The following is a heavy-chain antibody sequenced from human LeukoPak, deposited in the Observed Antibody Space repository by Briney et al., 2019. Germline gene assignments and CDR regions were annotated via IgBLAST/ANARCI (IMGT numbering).Heavy chain of an antibody. CDR1: GLVFSRSG. CDR2: LQYDENEM. Sequence: PGGSLRLSCAASGLVFSRSGMHWIRQAPGKGLEWVAFLQYDENEMYYAESVKGRFTIFRDNSKNTLYLQMSSLRSDDTAVYYCVSEERAVKDSWGQGTLVSVSS. J-gene: IGHJ4*02. CDR3: VSEERAVKDS. D-gene: IGHD3-10*01. V-gene: IGHV3-30*02.